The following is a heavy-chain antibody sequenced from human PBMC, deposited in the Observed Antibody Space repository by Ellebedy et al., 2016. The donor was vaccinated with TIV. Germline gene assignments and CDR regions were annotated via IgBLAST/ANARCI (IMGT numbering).Heavy chain of an antibody. V-gene: IGHV3-23*01. J-gene: IGHJ4*02. CDR3: ATQLWNTEF. Sequence: GESLKISCEASESTFSSYGMSWVRQAPGKGLEWVSSISTTDGTHYADSVKGRFTISRDNPQNTLYLQMNRLRVEDTAVYYCATQLWNTEFWGQGTLVIVSS. D-gene: IGHD5-24*01. CDR1: ESTFSSYG. CDR2: ISTTDGT.